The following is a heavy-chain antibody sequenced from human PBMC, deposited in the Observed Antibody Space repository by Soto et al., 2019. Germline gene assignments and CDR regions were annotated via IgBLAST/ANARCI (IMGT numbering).Heavy chain of an antibody. V-gene: IGHV3-7*05. D-gene: IGHD3-10*01. J-gene: IGHJ4*02. CDR3: ARDREVTMVRGVIITTYYFDY. Sequence: GGSLRLSCAASGFTFSSYWMSWVRQAPGKGLEWVANIKQDGSEKYYVDSVKGRFTISRDNAKNSLYLQMNSLRAEDTAVYYCARDREVTMVRGVIITTYYFDYWGQGTLVTVSS. CDR1: GFTFSSYW. CDR2: IKQDGSEK.